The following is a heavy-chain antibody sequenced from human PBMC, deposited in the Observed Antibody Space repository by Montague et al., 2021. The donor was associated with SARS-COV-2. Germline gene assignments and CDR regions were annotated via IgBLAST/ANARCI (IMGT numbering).Heavy chain of an antibody. CDR1: GGSISSRSYD. Sequence: SETLSLTCTVSGGSISSRSYDWSWKRQSKGKGLEGIGYYTGSGLTTDXXXSRGTVSMYVGASGNPLFLDLLSVTAADTAVYYCARAKTSTDMGSPCVRGYYAMDVWGQGTAVIVSS. D-gene: IGHD3-10*01. V-gene: IGHV4-61*01. J-gene: IGHJ6*02. CDR3: ARAKTSTDMGSPCVRGYYAMDV. CDR2: YTGSGLT.